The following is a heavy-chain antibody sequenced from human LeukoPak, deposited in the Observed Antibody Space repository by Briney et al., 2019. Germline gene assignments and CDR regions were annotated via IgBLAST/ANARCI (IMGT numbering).Heavy chain of an antibody. CDR2: ISGSGGST. CDR1: GFTFSSYA. Sequence: GGSLRLSCAASGFTFSSYAMSWVRQAPGKGLEWVSAISGSGGSTYYADSVKGRFTISRDNAKNTMFLQMNSLRAEDTAVYYCARGYSGSGSPYWGQGTLVTVSS. V-gene: IGHV3-23*01. D-gene: IGHD3-10*01. CDR3: ARGYSGSGSPY. J-gene: IGHJ4*02.